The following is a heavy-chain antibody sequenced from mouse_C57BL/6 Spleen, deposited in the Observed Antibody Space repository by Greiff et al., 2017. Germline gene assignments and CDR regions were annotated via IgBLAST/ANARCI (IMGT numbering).Heavy chain of an antibody. CDR2: IHPNSGST. V-gene: IGHV1-64*01. Sequence: QVQLQQPGAELVKPGASVKLSCKASGYTFTSYWMHWVKQRPGQGLEWIGMIHPNSGSTNYNEKFKSKATLTVDKASSTAYIQLSSLTSEDSAVYYCARHYYGEDYWGQGTTRTVSS. J-gene: IGHJ2*01. CDR3: ARHYYGEDY. D-gene: IGHD1-2*01. CDR1: GYTFTSYW.